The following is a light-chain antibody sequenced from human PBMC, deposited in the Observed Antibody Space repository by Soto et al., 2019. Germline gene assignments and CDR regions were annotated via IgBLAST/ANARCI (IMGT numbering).Light chain of an antibody. CDR2: AAS. Sequence: DIQMTQSPSSLSASVGDRVTITCRASQGISNLLGWFQHKPGKAPKRLIYAASSLQGGVPSRFSGSGSGTEFTLAITGLQPEDFADYYCLQHNTYPYTFGQGTKLEIK. CDR1: QGISNL. J-gene: IGKJ2*01. V-gene: IGKV1-17*01. CDR3: LQHNTYPYT.